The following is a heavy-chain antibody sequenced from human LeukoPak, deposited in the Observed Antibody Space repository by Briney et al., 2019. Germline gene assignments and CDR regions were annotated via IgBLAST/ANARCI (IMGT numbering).Heavy chain of an antibody. CDR3: ARERRAVAGARSWFDP. CDR2: IYTSGST. CDR1: GGSISSGSYY. V-gene: IGHV4-61*02. J-gene: IGHJ5*02. D-gene: IGHD6-19*01. Sequence: KPSETLSLTCTVSGGSISSGSYYWSWIRQPAGKGLEWIGRIYTSGSTNYNPSLKRRVTISVDTSKNQFSLKLSSVTAADTAVYYCARERRAVAGARSWFDPWGQGTLVTVSS.